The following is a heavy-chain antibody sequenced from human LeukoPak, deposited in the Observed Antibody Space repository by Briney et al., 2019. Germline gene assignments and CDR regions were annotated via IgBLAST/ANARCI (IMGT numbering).Heavy chain of an antibody. CDR2: ISGSGGTA. CDR3: AKKGYYDGSGYYMYYFDH. CDR1: GFTFSIYA. Sequence: GGSLRLSCAASGFTFSIYAMSWVRQAPGKGLEWVSAISGSGGTAYYADSVKGRFTISRDNSKNTLYLQMNSLRAEGTAVYYCAKKGYYDGSGYYMYYFDHWGQGTLVTVSS. D-gene: IGHD3-22*01. J-gene: IGHJ4*02. V-gene: IGHV3-23*01.